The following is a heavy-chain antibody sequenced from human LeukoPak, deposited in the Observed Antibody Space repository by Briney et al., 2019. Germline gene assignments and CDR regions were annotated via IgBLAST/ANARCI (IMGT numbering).Heavy chain of an antibody. Sequence: PGGSLRLSCAASGFTFSSYAMSWVRQAPGKGLEWVSTIQDGGSSTYTDSVKGRFSISRDNSENMLNLQMNSLRAEDTALYYCAKSLSATLGTGAFDIWGQGTMVTVSS. J-gene: IGHJ3*02. CDR3: AKSLSATLGTGAFDI. D-gene: IGHD2-8*02. V-gene: IGHV3-23*05. CDR1: GFTFSSYA. CDR2: IQDGGSST.